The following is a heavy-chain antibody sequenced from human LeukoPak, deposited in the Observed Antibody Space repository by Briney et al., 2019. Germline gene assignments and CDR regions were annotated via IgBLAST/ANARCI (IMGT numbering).Heavy chain of an antibody. CDR2: IYSGGST. CDR3: ARDPGGNWGY. Sequence: GGSLKLSCAASGFTVSSNYMSWVRQAPGKGLEWVSVIYSGGSTYYADSVKGRFTISRDYSKNTLYLQMNSLRAEDTAVYYCARDPGGNWGYWGQGTLVTVSS. V-gene: IGHV3-66*01. CDR1: GFTVSSNY. J-gene: IGHJ4*02. D-gene: IGHD7-27*01.